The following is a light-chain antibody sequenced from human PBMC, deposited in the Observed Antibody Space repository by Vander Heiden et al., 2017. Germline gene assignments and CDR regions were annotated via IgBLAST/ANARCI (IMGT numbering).Light chain of an antibody. V-gene: IGLV2-11*01. CDR3: CSDAGSYTFV. Sequence: QSALTQPRSVSGSPGQSVTLSCTGTSRAVCGYNYFSWYQQHPGKAPNLMIYDVSKRPSGVPDRFSGSKAGNTASLTISGRQAEEEADYYCCSDAGSYTFVFGGGTKLTVL. CDR1: SRAVCGYNY. CDR2: DVS. J-gene: IGLJ3*02.